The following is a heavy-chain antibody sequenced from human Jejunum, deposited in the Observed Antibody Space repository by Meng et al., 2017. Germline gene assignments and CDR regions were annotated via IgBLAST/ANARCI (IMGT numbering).Heavy chain of an antibody. V-gene: IGHV3-23*01. CDR2: VTGSGAST. CDR1: GFTFTSFG. CDR3: AKNEAYAGSHPFDS. J-gene: IGHJ4*02. Sequence: GESLKISCAASGFTFTSFGMSWVRQVPGKGLEWVSTVTGSGASTYYADSVRGRFTISRDNSRNTVYLQMSSLRVGDTALYFCAKNEAYAGSHPFDSWGQGTLVTVSS. D-gene: IGHD2-2*01.